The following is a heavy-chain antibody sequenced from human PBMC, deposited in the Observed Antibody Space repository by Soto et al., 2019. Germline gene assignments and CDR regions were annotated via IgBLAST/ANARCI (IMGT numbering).Heavy chain of an antibody. Sequence: TQTLPLTCDISGGKVSSNSAAWNWIRQSPSRGLEWLGRTYYRSKWYNDYAVSVKSRITINPDTSKNQFSLQLNSVTPEDTAVYYCPRVTYYYDSSGYYSDAFDIWGQGTMVTVSS. D-gene: IGHD3-22*01. CDR1: GGKVSSNSAA. V-gene: IGHV6-1*01. CDR2: TYYRSKWYN. J-gene: IGHJ3*02. CDR3: PRVTYYYDSSGYYSDAFDI.